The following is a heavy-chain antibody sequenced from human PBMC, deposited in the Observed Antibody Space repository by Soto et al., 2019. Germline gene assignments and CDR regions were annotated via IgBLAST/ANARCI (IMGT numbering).Heavy chain of an antibody. CDR1: GGSMSSYY. CDR2: VYYSGST. CDR3: ARVRGGSYYEGFDY. Sequence: QVQLQESGPGLVKPSETLSLTCTVSGGSMSSYYWNWIRQPPGKGLEWIGYVYYSGSTKYNPSLKSRVPISVDTSKNQFSLKLSSVTAADTAVYYCARVRGGSYYEGFDYWGQGTLVTVSS. V-gene: IGHV4-59*01. D-gene: IGHD1-26*01. J-gene: IGHJ4*02.